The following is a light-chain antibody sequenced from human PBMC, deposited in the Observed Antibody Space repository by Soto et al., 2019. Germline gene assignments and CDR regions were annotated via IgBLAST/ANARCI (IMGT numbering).Light chain of an antibody. CDR2: SNN. CDR1: SSNIGAGYD. CDR3: QSYDSSLSGSYV. Sequence: QSVLTQPPSVSGAPGQRVTISCTGSSSNIGAGYDVHWYQQLPGTAPQLLIYSNNNRPSGVPDRFSGSKSGTSASLAITGLQAEDEADYCCQSYDSSLSGSYVFGTGTKVTVL. V-gene: IGLV1-40*01. J-gene: IGLJ1*01.